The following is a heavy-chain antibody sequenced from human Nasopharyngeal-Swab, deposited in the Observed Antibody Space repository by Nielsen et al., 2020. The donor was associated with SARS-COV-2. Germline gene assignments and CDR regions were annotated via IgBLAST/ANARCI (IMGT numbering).Heavy chain of an antibody. CDR1: GFTFNTHA. CDR3: ARGWPDAPVPGTHSEFDY. CDR2: ISISGAYK. Sequence: GESLKISCAASGFTFNTHAMNWVRQAPGKGLEWVSYISISGAYKQYADSVRGRFFISRDSVKSSLYLQMNSLRAEDTAVYYCARGWPDAPVPGTHSEFDYWGQGTLVTVSS. J-gene: IGHJ4*02. V-gene: IGHV3-21*05. D-gene: IGHD5-24*01.